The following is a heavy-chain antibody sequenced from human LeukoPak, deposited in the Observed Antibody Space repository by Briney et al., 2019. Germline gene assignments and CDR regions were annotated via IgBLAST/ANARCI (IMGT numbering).Heavy chain of an antibody. CDR3: ADGRDLDY. CDR2: IDGIGDNT. J-gene: IGHJ4*02. Sequence: GGSLRLSCAASGFTFSNYAMSWVRQAPGKGLEWVSTIDGIGDNTYYADSVKGRFTISRDNSKNTLYLQMHTLRAEDTAVYYCADGRDLDYWGQGTLVTVSS. CDR1: GFTFSNYA. V-gene: IGHV3-23*01. D-gene: IGHD5-24*01.